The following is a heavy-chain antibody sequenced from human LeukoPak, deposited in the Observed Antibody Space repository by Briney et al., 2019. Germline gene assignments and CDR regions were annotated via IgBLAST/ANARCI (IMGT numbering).Heavy chain of an antibody. V-gene: IGHV4-4*09. CDR1: GASISTYH. CDR2: IYTSGST. J-gene: IGHJ6*03. D-gene: IGHD3-9*01. CDR3: ARANYDSLTGYYGDYYYYYMDV. Sequence: SETLSLTCSVSGASISTYHWSWIRQPPGKGLEWIGYIYTSGSTYYSPSLKSRVTISVDASNNQFSLRLSSVTAADTAVYYCARANYDSLTGYYGDYYYYYMDVWGNGTTVTVSS.